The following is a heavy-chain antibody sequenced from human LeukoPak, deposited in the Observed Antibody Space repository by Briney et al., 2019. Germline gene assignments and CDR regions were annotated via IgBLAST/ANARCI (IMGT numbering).Heavy chain of an antibody. D-gene: IGHD6-19*01. V-gene: IGHV1-24*01. J-gene: IGHJ3*02. CDR3: ARGPRQWLVLGDAFDI. CDR2: FDPEDGET. Sequence: GASVKVSCKVSGYTLTELSMHWVRQAPGKGLEWMGGFDPEDGETIYAQKFQGRVTMTEDTSTDTAYMELSSLRSEDTAVYYCARGPRQWLVLGDAFDIWGQGTMVTVSS. CDR1: GYTLTELS.